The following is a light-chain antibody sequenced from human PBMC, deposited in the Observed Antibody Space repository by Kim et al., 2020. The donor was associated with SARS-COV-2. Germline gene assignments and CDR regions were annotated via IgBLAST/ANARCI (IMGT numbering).Light chain of an antibody. CDR2: GAS. Sequence: EIVMTQSPATLSVSPGERATLSCRASQSVSTNLAWYQQKPGQAPRLLIYGASTRTTGIPARFSGSGSGTEFTLTISSLQPEDFAVYYCQEYNNYPPLTFGGGTKVDIK. V-gene: IGKV3-15*01. CDR3: QEYNNYPPLT. CDR1: QSVSTN. J-gene: IGKJ4*01.